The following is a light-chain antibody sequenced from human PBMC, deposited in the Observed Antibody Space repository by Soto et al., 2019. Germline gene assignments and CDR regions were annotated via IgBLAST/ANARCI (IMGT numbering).Light chain of an antibody. CDR3: QQRSTGPPLT. Sequence: EIVLTQSPDTLSLSPGERATLACRASQSVDNYLAWYQQRPGQAPRLLIYDASNSASGIPARFSGSGSGTDFTLTIISLEPEDFAVYYCQQRSTGPPLTFGGGIKVEIK. J-gene: IGKJ4*01. CDR1: QSVDNY. CDR2: DAS. V-gene: IGKV3-11*01.